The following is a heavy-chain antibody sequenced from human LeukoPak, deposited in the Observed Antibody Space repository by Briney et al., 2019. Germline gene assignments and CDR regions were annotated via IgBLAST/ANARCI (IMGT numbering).Heavy chain of an antibody. CDR2: ISGSGDST. J-gene: IGHJ4*02. Sequence: GGSLRLSRAASGFSFSSHAMNWVRQAPGNGLGWVSGISGSGDSTHCADSVKGRFTISRDNSKNTMYLQMNSLRAEDTAVYYCAKGAGVTPDRSWGQGTLVTVSS. CDR1: GFSFSSHA. V-gene: IGHV3-23*01. D-gene: IGHD3-10*01. CDR3: AKGAGVTPDRS.